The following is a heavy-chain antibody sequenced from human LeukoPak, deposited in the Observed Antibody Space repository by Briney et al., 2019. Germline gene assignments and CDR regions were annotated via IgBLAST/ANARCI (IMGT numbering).Heavy chain of an antibody. Sequence: KPSETLSPTCTVSGGAIRSYYWNWLRQPPGKGLEWVGHIYHSGSTNYNPSLKSRVTISVDTSKNEFSLKLSSVTAADTAVYFCARGSYCSGGTCMFDYWGQGTLVTVSS. D-gene: IGHD2-15*01. V-gene: IGHV4-59*01. CDR1: GGAIRSYY. J-gene: IGHJ4*02. CDR2: IYHSGST. CDR3: ARGSYCSGGTCMFDY.